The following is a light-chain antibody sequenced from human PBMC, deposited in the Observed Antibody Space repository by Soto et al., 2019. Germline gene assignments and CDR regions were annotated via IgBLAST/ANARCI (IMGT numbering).Light chain of an antibody. CDR2: GAS. J-gene: IGKJ4*01. CDR3: QQYGYLVT. V-gene: IGKV3-20*01. Sequence: IVLPQSPGPLSLSPGERATLSCRASQSITNNYLAWYQQKPGRAHRHLIYGASSRATGIPDRFSGSGSVTDFTLTIGRLDPEDFAMYYCQQYGYLVTFGGGTKVEIK. CDR1: QSITNNY.